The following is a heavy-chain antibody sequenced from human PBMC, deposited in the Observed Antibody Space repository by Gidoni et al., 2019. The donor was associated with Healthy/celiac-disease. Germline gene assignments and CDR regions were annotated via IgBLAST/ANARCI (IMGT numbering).Heavy chain of an antibody. CDR1: GFDFSHWV. J-gene: IGHJ6*02. V-gene: IGHV3-23*01. CDR2: FSGSGDTM. CDR3: AKDQFASGTYRDPSAYYYYAMDV. Sequence: EVHLLDCGGGLVQPGGSMTPSCPASGFDFSHWVLIAGRQAPGTGLEWVSAFSGSGDTMYYADSVKGRFTISRDNSENTLYLHMNSLRAEDTALYYCAKDQFASGTYRDPSAYYYYAMDVWGQGTMVTVSS. D-gene: IGHD1-26*01.